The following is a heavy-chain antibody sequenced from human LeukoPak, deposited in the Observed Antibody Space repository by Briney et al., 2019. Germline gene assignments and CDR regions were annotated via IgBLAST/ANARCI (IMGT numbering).Heavy chain of an antibody. Sequence: SETQSLTCAVYGGSFSGYYWSWIRQPPGKGLEWIGEINHSGSTNYNPSLKSRVTISVDTSKNQFSLKLSSVTAADTAVYYCARTFLSSSPSYFDYWGQGTLVTVSS. CDR3: ARTFLSSSPSYFDY. D-gene: IGHD6-6*01. J-gene: IGHJ4*02. V-gene: IGHV4-34*01. CDR2: INHSGST. CDR1: GGSFSGYY.